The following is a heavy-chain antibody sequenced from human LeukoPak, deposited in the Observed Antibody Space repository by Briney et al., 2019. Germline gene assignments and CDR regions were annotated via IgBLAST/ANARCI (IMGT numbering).Heavy chain of an antibody. J-gene: IGHJ4*02. D-gene: IGHD3-22*01. CDR2: IRYDGSSK. V-gene: IGHV3-30*02. CDR1: GFTFSSYG. Sequence: GGSLRLSCAASGFTFSSYGMHWVRQAPGKGLEWVAFIRYDGSSKYYADSVKGRFTISRDNSKNTLYLQMNSLRAEDTAVYYCAKGYQGYYYDSSGQIDYWGQGTLVTVSS. CDR3: AKGYQGYYYDSSGQIDY.